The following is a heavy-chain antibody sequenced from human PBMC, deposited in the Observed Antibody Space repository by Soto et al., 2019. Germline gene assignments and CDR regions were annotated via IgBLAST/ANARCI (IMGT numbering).Heavy chain of an antibody. CDR2: IIHIFGTA. Sequence: QVQLVQSRAEVKKPGSSVKVSCKASGGTFSSYAISWVRQAPGQGLEWMGGIIHIFGTANYAQKFQGRVTITADESTSTDYMELSSLRSEDTAVYYCARDGRTQGLDYWVQGTLVTVSS. CDR3: ARDGRTQGLDY. CDR1: GGTFSSYA. V-gene: IGHV1-69*01. J-gene: IGHJ4*02.